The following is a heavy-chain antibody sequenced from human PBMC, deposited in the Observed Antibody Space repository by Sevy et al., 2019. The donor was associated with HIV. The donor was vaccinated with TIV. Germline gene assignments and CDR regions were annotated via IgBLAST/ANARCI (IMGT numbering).Heavy chain of an antibody. V-gene: IGHV3-30*02. Sequence: GGSLRLSCAASGFTFSNYGMHWARQAPGTGLEWVAFIWYDGSNSYSADSVKGRFTISRDNSKNTLYLQINSLRAEDTAVYYCAKDYRIYCSRTSCLFDYWGQGTLVTVSS. J-gene: IGHJ4*02. CDR2: IWYDGSNS. CDR3: AKDYRIYCSRTSCLFDY. D-gene: IGHD2-2*01. CDR1: GFTFSNYG.